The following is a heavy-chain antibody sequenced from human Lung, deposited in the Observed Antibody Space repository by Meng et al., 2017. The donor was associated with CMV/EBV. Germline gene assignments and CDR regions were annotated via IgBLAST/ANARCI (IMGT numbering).Heavy chain of an antibody. V-gene: IGHV3-53*01. CDR2: IYSNENT. D-gene: IGHD3-22*01. J-gene: IGHJ6*02. CDR1: GFTFSSYG. Sequence: SCAASGFTFSSYGMNWVRQAPGKGLEWISIIYSNENTYYVDYVTGRFTISRDNSKNTLYLQMNSLRAEDTAVYYCARAQGYFSSKHYDYHLDVWXQETTVTVSS. CDR3: ARAQGYFSSKHYDYHLDV.